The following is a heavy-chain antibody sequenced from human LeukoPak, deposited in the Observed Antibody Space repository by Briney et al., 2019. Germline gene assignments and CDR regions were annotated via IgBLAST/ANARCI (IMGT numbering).Heavy chain of an antibody. CDR1: GGTFSSYA. V-gene: IGHV1-69*05. J-gene: IGHJ4*02. CDR3: ARSRKTTVTTNPFDY. Sequence: SVKVSCKASGGTFSSYAISWVRQAPGQGLEWMGRIIPIFGTANYAQKLQGRVTITTDESMSTAYMELSSLRSEDTAVYYCARSRKTTVTTNPFDYWGQGTLVTVSS. D-gene: IGHD4-17*01. CDR2: IIPIFGTA.